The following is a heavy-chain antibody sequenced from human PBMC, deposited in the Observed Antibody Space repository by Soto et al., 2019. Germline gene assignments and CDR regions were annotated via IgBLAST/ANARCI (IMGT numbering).Heavy chain of an antibody. CDR3: PRHHGPTTSENWFDP. CDR2: ISTYSGDT. D-gene: IGHD5-12*01. J-gene: IGHJ5*02. V-gene: IGHV1-18*01. Sequence: QVHLVQSGVEVKTPGASVKVSCQASGYTFFTYDISWVRQAPGQGLEWMGWISTYSGDTKYAQKVQGRVTMTTDTSTTTAYLELRSLRSDDTDVYHCPRHHGPTTSENWFDPWGQGTLVTVSS. CDR1: GYTFFTYD.